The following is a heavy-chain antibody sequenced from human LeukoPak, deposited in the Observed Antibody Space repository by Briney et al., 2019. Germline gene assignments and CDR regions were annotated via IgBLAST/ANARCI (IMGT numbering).Heavy chain of an antibody. CDR1: GGSFSGYH. J-gene: IGHJ4*02. Sequence: SETLSLTCAVYGGSFSGYHWSWIRQPPGKGLEWIGEINHSGSTNYNPSLKSRVTISVDTSKNQFSLKLSSVTAADTAVYYCARDGDRRYCSSTSCYEDYWGQGTLVTVSS. D-gene: IGHD2-2*01. CDR2: INHSGST. V-gene: IGHV4-34*01. CDR3: ARDGDRRYCSSTSCYEDY.